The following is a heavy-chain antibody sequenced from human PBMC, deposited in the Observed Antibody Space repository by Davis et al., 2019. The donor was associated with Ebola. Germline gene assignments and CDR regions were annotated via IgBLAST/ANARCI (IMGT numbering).Heavy chain of an antibody. CDR2: INQDGSEK. D-gene: IGHD3-16*01. Sequence: GGSLRLSCAASGFPFRSHWMTWVRQAPGKGLEWVANINQDGSEKNYVDSVKGRFTISRNNAKNSLYLQMYSLRAEDTAVYYCAREGFRDPYPWGWGPKQFRADGMDVWGQGTTVIVSS. J-gene: IGHJ6*02. V-gene: IGHV3-7*03. CDR3: AREGFRDPYPWGWGPKQFRADGMDV. CDR1: GFPFRSHW.